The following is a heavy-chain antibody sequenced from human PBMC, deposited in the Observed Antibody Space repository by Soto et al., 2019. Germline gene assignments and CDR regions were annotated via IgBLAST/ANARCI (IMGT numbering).Heavy chain of an antibody. CDR2: MNPNSGNT. Sequence: XSVKVSCKASGYTFTSYDINWVRQATGQGLEWMGWMNPNSGNTGYAQKFQGRVTMTRNTSISTAYMELSSLRSEDTAVYYCARGSYYYSGSASVPEYYFDYWGQGTLVTVSS. D-gene: IGHD3-10*01. CDR1: GYTFTSYD. J-gene: IGHJ4*02. CDR3: ARGSYYYSGSASVPEYYFDY. V-gene: IGHV1-8*01.